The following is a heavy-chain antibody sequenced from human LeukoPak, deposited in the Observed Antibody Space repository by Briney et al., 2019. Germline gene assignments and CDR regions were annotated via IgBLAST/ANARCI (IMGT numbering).Heavy chain of an antibody. J-gene: IGHJ4*02. V-gene: IGHV1-8*01. CDR3: ARGRMVRGVYYFDY. CDR2: MNPNSGNT. Sequence: ASVKVSCKASGYTFTSYDINWVRQATGQGLEWMGWMNPNSGNTGYAQKFQGRVTMTRNTSISTAYMELSSLRSEDTAVYYCARGRMVRGVYYFDYWGQGTLVTVSS. CDR1: GYTFTSYD. D-gene: IGHD3-10*01.